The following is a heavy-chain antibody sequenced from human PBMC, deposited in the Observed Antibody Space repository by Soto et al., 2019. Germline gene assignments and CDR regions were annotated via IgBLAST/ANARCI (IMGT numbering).Heavy chain of an antibody. D-gene: IGHD4-17*01. V-gene: IGHV4-31*03. CDR2: IYYSGST. CDR1: GGSISSGGYY. CDR3: ARSPFYGDYDY. J-gene: IGHJ4*02. Sequence: SETLSLTCTVSGGSISSGGYYWSWIRQHPGKGLEWIGYIYYSGSTYYNPSLKSRVTISVDTSKNQFSLKLSSVTAADTAVYSCARSPFYGDYDYWGQGTLVTVSS.